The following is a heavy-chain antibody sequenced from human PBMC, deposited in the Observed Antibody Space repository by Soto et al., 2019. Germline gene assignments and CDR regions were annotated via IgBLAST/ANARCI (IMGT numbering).Heavy chain of an antibody. CDR3: AREDDGGDSLDV. V-gene: IGHV4-59*01. CDR1: GGSISSYY. Sequence: SETLSLTCTVSGGSISSYYWSWIRQPPGKGLEWIGYIYYSGSTNYNPSLKSRVTISVDTSKNQFSLKLSSVTAADTAVYFCAREDDGGDSLDVWGQGTTVTVSS. D-gene: IGHD2-21*02. J-gene: IGHJ6*02. CDR2: IYYSGST.